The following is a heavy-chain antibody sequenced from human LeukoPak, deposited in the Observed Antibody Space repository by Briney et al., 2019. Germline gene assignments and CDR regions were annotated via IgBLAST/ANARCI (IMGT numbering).Heavy chain of an antibody. V-gene: IGHV1-46*01. D-gene: IGHD1/OR15-1a*01. CDR3: ARVEQSLFFDY. CDR1: GYTFTSYY. Sequence: ASVKVSCKASGYTFTSYYMHWVRQAPGQGLEWMGIINPSGGGTSYVQKFQGRVTMTRDTSTSTVYMELSSLRSEDTAVYYCARVEQSLFFDYWGQGTLVTVSS. J-gene: IGHJ4*02. CDR2: INPSGGGT.